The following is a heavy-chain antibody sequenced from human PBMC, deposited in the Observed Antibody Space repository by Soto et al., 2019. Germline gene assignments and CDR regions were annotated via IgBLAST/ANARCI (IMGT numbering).Heavy chain of an antibody. Sequence: QVQLVESGGGVVQPGRSLRLSCAASGFTFSSYGMHWVRQAPGKGLEWVAVIWYDGSNKYYADSVKGRFTISRDNSKNTLYLQMNSLRAEDTAVYYCARDGTAAAGTVYYYYGMDVWGQGTTVTVSS. CDR1: GFTFSSYG. CDR2: IWYDGSNK. J-gene: IGHJ6*02. V-gene: IGHV3-33*01. CDR3: ARDGTAAAGTVYYYYGMDV. D-gene: IGHD6-13*01.